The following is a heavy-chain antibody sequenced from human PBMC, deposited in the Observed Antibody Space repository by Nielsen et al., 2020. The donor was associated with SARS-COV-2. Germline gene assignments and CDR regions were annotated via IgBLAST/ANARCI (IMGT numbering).Heavy chain of an antibody. CDR2: ISGSGDNA. Sequence: GESLKISCAASGFAFGTHAMNWVRQAPGKGLEWVSGISGSGDNAYYADSVKGRFTISRDNSKNTLYLHMNSLRAEDMAVYYCAKDRGSLIVGATIGYFDSWGQGTLVTVSS. J-gene: IGHJ4*02. CDR1: GFAFGTHA. D-gene: IGHD1-26*01. V-gene: IGHV3-23*01. CDR3: AKDRGSLIVGATIGYFDS.